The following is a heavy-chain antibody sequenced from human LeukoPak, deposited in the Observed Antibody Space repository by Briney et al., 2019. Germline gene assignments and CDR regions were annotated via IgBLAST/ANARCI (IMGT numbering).Heavy chain of an antibody. Sequence: SAKVSCKASGGTFSSYAISWVRQAPGQGLEWMGRIIPILGIANYAQKFQGRVTITADKSTSTAYMELSSLRSEDTAVYYCARGTADTAMAPGDYWGQGTLVTVSS. J-gene: IGHJ4*02. D-gene: IGHD5-18*01. CDR1: GGTFSSYA. CDR2: IIPILGIA. V-gene: IGHV1-69*04. CDR3: ARGTADTAMAPGDY.